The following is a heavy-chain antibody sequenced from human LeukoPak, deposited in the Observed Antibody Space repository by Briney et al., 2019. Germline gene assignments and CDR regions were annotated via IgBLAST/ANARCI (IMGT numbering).Heavy chain of an antibody. CDR3: ARLIGREYFQH. CDR1: GGSISSYY. J-gene: IGHJ1*01. CDR2: IYYSGST. V-gene: IGHV4-59*08. Sequence: SETLSLTCTVSGGSISSYYWSWIRQPPGKGLEWIGYIYYSGSTNYNPSLKSRVTISVDTSKNQFSLKLSSVTAADTAVYYCARLIGREYFQHWGQGTLVTVSS.